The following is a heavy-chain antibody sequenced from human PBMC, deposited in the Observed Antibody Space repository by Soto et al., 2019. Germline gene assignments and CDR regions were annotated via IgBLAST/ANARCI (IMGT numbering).Heavy chain of an antibody. V-gene: IGHV4-59*01. J-gene: IGHJ4*02. CDR2: IYYSGGT. CDR3: ARDLDTAMVHYFDY. Sequence: SETLSLTCTVSGGSISSYYWSWIRQPPGKGLEWIGYIYYSGGTNYNPSLKSRVTISVDTSKNQFSLKLSSVTAADTAVYYCARDLDTAMVHYFDYWGQGTLVTVS. D-gene: IGHD5-18*01. CDR1: GGSISSYY.